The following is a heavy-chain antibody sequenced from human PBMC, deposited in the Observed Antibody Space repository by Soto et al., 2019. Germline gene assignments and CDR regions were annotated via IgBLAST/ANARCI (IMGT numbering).Heavy chain of an antibody. CDR3: ARDQPCSSTSCYASLDY. V-gene: IGHV3-33*01. J-gene: IGHJ4*02. CDR2: IWYDGSNK. Sequence: QVQLVESGGGVVQPGRSLRLSCAASGFTFSSYGMHWVRQAPGKGLEWVAVIWYDGSNKYYADSVKGRFTISRDNSNNTLYLQMNSLRAEDTAVYYCARDQPCSSTSCYASLDYWGQGTLVTVSS. CDR1: GFTFSSYG. D-gene: IGHD2-2*01.